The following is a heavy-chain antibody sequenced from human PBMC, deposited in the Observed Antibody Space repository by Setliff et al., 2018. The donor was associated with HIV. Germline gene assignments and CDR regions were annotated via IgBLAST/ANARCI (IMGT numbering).Heavy chain of an antibody. CDR2: VFHDGLT. V-gene: IGHV4-39*07. CDR1: GGSISSNYYY. CDR3: VTVKRFADYVDS. D-gene: IGHD3-10*01. J-gene: IGHJ4*02. Sequence: SETLSLTCIVSGGSISSNYYYWGWIRQPPGKGLEWIGSVFHDGLTDYNPSLKSRVTISIDTSKNHFSLELNFVTAADTAMYYCVTVKRFADYVDSWGQGTLVTVSS.